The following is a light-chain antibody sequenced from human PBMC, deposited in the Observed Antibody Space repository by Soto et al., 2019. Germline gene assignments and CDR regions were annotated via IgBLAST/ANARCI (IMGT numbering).Light chain of an antibody. J-gene: IGKJ1*01. CDR3: QQTLSFPPT. V-gene: IGKV1-5*03. CDR1: QSTSSY. CDR2: QAS. Sequence: DLQMNQSPSTLSASVGATVTVTCRASQSTSSYLAWYQQKPGKAPKLLIYQASSLENGVPSRFSGSGSGTEETITISSLQPEDCETYYGQQTLSFPPTFGQGTKVDIK.